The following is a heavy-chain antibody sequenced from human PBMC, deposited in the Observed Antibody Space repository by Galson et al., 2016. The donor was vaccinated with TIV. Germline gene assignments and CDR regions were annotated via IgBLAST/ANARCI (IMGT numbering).Heavy chain of an antibody. D-gene: IGHD1-1*01. J-gene: IGHJ6*02. CDR2: IFPMFSSP. CDR3: AGPRHHLRCDPNYYYIMEV. CDR1: GGIINSYA. Sequence: SVKVSCKASGGIINSYAINWVRQAPGQGLEWLGGIFPMFSSPTYAQKFQGRVTLIADEATTTAYMELSSLRSEDPAIYYCAGPRHHLRCDPNYYYIMEVWGQGTTVTVSS. V-gene: IGHV1-69*13.